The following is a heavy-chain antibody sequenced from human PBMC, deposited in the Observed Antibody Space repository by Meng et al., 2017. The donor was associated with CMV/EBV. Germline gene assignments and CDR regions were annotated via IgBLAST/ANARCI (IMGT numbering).Heavy chain of an antibody. V-gene: IGHV1-18*01. J-gene: IGHJ5*02. Sequence: QVQLVQTGAEVNSPGASVYVSCKSSGVTFTSYGISCVRQAPGQGLEWMGWISAYNGNTNYAQKLQGRVTMTTDTSTSTAYMELRSLRSDDTAVYYCARNYYGSGSWFDPWGQGTLVTVSS. CDR1: GVTFTSYG. D-gene: IGHD3-10*01. CDR3: ARNYYGSGSWFDP. CDR2: ISAYNGNT.